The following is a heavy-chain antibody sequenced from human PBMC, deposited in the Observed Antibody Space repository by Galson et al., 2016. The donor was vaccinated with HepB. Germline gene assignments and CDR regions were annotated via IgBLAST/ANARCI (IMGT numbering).Heavy chain of an antibody. J-gene: IGHJ6*02. CDR3: ARDRRVVSSAYGNNGRYDYSSMDV. Sequence: SLRLSCAASGFSFSTYSMNWVRQAPGKGLEWVAYISGSGMTIIYADSVRGRFSISRDNARKSLHLRLNRLRAEDTAVYYCARDRRVVSSAYGNNGRYDYSSMDVWGQGTTVTVSS. V-gene: IGHV3-48*01. CDR1: GFSFSTYS. CDR2: ISGSGMTI. D-gene: IGHD2-8*02.